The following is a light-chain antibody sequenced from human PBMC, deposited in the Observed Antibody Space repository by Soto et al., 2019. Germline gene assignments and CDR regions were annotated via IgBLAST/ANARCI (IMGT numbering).Light chain of an antibody. J-gene: IGKJ4*01. CDR1: QSVSSSY. CDR2: GAS. CDR3: QQYGSSGLT. Sequence: EIVLTQSPGTLSLSPGERATLSCRASQSVSSSYLAWYQQKPGQAPRLLIYGASSRATGIPDRFSGSGSGTDFTFTISRLEPEDFVVYYCQQYGSSGLTFGGGTKVAIK. V-gene: IGKV3-20*01.